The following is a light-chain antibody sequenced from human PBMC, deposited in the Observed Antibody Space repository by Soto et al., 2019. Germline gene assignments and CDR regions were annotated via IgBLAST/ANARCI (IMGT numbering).Light chain of an antibody. CDR3: CSYTVSGTYV. V-gene: IGLV2-14*01. Sequence: QSVLTQPASVSGSPGQSITISCTGTSSDVGGYNYVSWYQQHPGKAPKLMIYAVSNRPSGVSNRFSGSKSGNTATLTISGLKAEDEADYYCCSYTVSGTYVFGTGTKLTVL. CDR1: SSDVGGYNY. CDR2: AVS. J-gene: IGLJ1*01.